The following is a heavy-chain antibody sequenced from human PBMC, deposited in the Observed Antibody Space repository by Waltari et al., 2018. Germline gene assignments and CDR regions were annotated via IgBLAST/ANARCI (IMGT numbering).Heavy chain of an antibody. D-gene: IGHD5-12*01. CDR3: ARGRNGYIQDVFDI. CDR1: GFTFSTYN. V-gene: IGHV3-48*01. J-gene: IGHJ3*02. CDR2: ISITTTT. Sequence: EVHLVASGGGLVQPGESLRLSCAASGFTFSTYNMNWVRQAPGKGLEWVSYISITTTTYYADYVKGRFTISRDNAKNSLYLQMNSLRAEDTALYYCARGRNGYIQDVFDIWGQGTMVSVSS.